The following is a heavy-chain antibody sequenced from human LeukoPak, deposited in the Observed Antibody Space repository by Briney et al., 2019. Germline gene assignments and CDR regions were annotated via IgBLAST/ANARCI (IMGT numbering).Heavy chain of an antibody. Sequence: GESLKISCKGSGYSFTSYWIGWVRQVPGKGLEWMGIIYPGDSDTRYSPSFQGQVTISADKSISTAYLQWSSLKASDTAMYYCARSPLWFGEPDAFDIWGQGTMVTVSS. J-gene: IGHJ3*02. CDR2: IYPGDSDT. CDR1: GYSFTSYW. V-gene: IGHV5-51*01. D-gene: IGHD3-10*01. CDR3: ARSPLWFGEPDAFDI.